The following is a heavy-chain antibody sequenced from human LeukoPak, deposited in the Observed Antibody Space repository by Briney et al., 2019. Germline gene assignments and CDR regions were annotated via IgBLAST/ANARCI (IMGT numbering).Heavy chain of an antibody. D-gene: IGHD6-19*01. CDR3: ARGGQGVAVAELDY. J-gene: IGHJ4*02. CDR2: ISSNGGIP. CDR1: GFSFSNYA. V-gene: IGHV3-64*01. Sequence: GGSLRLSCAASGFSFSNYAIHWVRQAPGKGLEYVSGISSNGGIPFYANSVKARFTISRDNSKNTLYLQMGSLRLEDMAVYYCARGGQGVAVAELDYWGQGTLVTVSS.